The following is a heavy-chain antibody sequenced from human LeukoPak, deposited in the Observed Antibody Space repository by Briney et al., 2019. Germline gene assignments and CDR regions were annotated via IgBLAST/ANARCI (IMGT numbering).Heavy chain of an antibody. V-gene: IGHV3-23*01. J-gene: IGHJ4*02. CDR2: IDYSGGSS. CDR1: GFTLSSYE. Sequence: GGSLRLSCTVSGFTLSSYEMSWIRQAPGKGLEWVSSIDYSGGSSYYADSVKGRFTISRDDSKNTLYLQMNSLRAEDTAVYYCAKDPDYGDYNYFDYWGQGTLVTVSS. D-gene: IGHD4-17*01. CDR3: AKDPDYGDYNYFDY.